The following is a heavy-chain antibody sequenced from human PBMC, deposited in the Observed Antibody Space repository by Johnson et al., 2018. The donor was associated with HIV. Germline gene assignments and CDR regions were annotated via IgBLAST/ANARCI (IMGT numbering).Heavy chain of an antibody. Sequence: VLLVESGGGLVQPGGSLRLSCAASGFTFSSYAMHWVRQAPGKGLEYVSAICSNGGSTYYANSVKGRFTISRDNSKNTLYLQMGSLRAEDMAVYYCARKVVTADDAFDIWGQGTMVTVSS. CDR1: GFTFSSYA. J-gene: IGHJ3*02. V-gene: IGHV3-64*01. D-gene: IGHD2-21*02. CDR3: ARKVVTADDAFDI. CDR2: ICSNGGST.